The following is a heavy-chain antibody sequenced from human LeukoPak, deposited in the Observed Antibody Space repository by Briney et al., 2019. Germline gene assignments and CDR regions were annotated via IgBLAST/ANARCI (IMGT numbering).Heavy chain of an antibody. V-gene: IGHV1-18*01. Sequence: ASVKVSCKASGYTFTSYGIIWVRQAPGQGLEWMGWISAYNGNTNYAQKLQGRVTMTTDTSTSTAYMELRSLRSDDTAVYYCARDTDSYSSSWYFPMDVWGQGTTVTVSS. CDR2: ISAYNGNT. CDR3: ARDTDSYSSSWYFPMDV. D-gene: IGHD6-13*01. CDR1: GYTFTSYG. J-gene: IGHJ6*02.